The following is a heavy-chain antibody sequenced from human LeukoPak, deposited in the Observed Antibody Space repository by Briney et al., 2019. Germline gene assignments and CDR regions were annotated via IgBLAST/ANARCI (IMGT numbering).Heavy chain of an antibody. CDR1: GFTLKTYS. J-gene: IGHJ6*03. D-gene: IGHD1-26*01. CDR3: ARAYSETYGLGYYYMDV. V-gene: IGHV3-21*01. Sequence: PGGSLRLSCAASGFTLKTYSMNWVRQAPGKGLQWVSSISSSSSYIYYADSVKGRFTIPRDNAKNSLYLQMNSLRAEDTAVYYCARAYSETYGLGYYYMDVWGKGTTVTISS. CDR2: ISSSSSYI.